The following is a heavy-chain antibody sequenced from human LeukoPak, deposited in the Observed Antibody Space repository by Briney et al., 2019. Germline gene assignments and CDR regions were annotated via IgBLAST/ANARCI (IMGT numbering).Heavy chain of an antibody. V-gene: IGHV3-23*01. CDR3: AKDAGYSSSSGRFDY. Sequence: GGSLRLSCAASGFTFSSYAMSWVRQAPGKGLEWVSAISGSGGSTYYADSVRGRFTISRDNSKNTLYLQMNSLRAEDTAVCYCAKDAGYSSSSGRFDYWGQGTLVTVSS. CDR2: ISGSGGST. CDR1: GFTFSSYA. D-gene: IGHD6-6*01. J-gene: IGHJ4*02.